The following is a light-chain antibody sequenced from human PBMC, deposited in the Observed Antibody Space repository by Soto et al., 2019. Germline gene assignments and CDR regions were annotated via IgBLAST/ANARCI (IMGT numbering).Light chain of an antibody. CDR2: PAS. CDR1: QGSDNY. V-gene: IGKV1-27*01. CDR3: QKCKVAPFT. J-gene: IGKJ4*01. Sequence: DIQRTQSPSALSASVGDRVTITCRASQGSDNYLSWYQQNPGKAPKLLIYPASPLQSGVPSRFTGSGSGTDFTLTISSLQPEDAATDYCQKCKVAPFTLGGGTKVAIK.